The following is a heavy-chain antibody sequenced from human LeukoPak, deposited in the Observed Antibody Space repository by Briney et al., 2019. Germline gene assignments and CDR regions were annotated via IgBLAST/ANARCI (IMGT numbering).Heavy chain of an antibody. J-gene: IGHJ6*03. V-gene: IGHV3-7*01. Sequence: GGSLRLSCAASGFIFSSQWMGWVRQAPGKGLEWVANVNQGGTEKFYVASVKGRFSISRDNAENSLYLQMNSLRAEDTAVYYRVREHYFYHMDGWGEGTTVTVSS. CDR3: VREHYFYHMDG. CDR1: GFIFSSQW. CDR2: VNQGGTEK.